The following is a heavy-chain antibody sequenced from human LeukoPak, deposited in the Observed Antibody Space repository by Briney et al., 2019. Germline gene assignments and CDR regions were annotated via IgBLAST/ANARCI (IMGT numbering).Heavy chain of an antibody. CDR1: GGSVSSGSYY. CDR2: IYYSGST. V-gene: IGHV4-30-4*08. CDR3: ASTVAGMRH. J-gene: IGHJ4*02. Sequence: PSETLSLTCTVSGGSVSSGSYYWSWIRQPPGKGLEWIGYIYYSGSTYYNPSLKSRVTISVDTSKNQFSLKLSSVTAADTAVYYCASTVAGMRHWGQGTLVTVSS. D-gene: IGHD6-13*01.